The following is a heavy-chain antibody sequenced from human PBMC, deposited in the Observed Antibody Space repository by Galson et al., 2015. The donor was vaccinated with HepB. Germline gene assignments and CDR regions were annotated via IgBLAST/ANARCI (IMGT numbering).Heavy chain of an antibody. CDR1: GGSVSSGSYY. CDR2: IYYSGST. Sequence: SETLSLTCTVSGGSVSSGSYYWSWIRQPPGKGLEWIGYIYYSGSTNYNPSLKSRVTISVDTSKNQFSLKLSSVTAADTAVYYCARGWRDYPNGWFDPWGQGTLVTVSS. V-gene: IGHV4-61*01. D-gene: IGHD4-11*01. CDR3: ARGWRDYPNGWFDP. J-gene: IGHJ5*02.